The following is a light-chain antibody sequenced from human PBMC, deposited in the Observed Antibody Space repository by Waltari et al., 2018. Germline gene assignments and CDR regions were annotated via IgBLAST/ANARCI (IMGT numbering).Light chain of an antibody. J-gene: IGKJ1*01. Sequence: VLMQSPGTLSLAPGETATHSCRASQSIGRYLVWYQQKSGQAPRLLIYGASTRATGIPDRFSGSGSGTDFSLTISRLEAEDFAVYYCQNHERLPATFGQGTKVEMK. V-gene: IGKV3-20*01. CDR1: QSIGRY. CDR3: QNHERLPAT. CDR2: GAS.